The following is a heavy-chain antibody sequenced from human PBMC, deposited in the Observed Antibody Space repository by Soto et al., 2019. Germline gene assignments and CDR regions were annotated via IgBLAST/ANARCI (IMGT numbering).Heavy chain of an antibody. CDR3: AKDIGYDYIWGSYGLDY. V-gene: IGHV3-23*01. CDR1: GFTFSSYA. J-gene: IGHJ4*02. D-gene: IGHD3-16*01. Sequence: GSLRLSCAASGFTFSSYAMSWVRQAPGKGLERISAISGSGGSTYYADSVKGRFTNSRYNSKNTLYLQMNSLRAEDTAVYYCAKDIGYDYIWGSYGLDYWGQGTLVTVSS. CDR2: ISGSGGST.